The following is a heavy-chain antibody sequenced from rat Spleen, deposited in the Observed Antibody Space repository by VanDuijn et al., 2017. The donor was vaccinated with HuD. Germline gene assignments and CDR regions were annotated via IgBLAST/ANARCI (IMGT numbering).Heavy chain of an antibody. J-gene: IGHJ2*01. CDR3: VRGSAYFDY. Sequence: QVQLRESGPGLVQPSQTLSLTCTVSGFSLNNYGVIWVRQPPGKGLEWMGVIWSNGGTDYNSAIKSRLSISGDTSKSQVFLKMNGLQTEDTAMFFWVRGSAYFDYWGQGVMVTVSS. CDR1: GFSLNNYG. CDR2: IWSNGGT. V-gene: IGHV2-13*01.